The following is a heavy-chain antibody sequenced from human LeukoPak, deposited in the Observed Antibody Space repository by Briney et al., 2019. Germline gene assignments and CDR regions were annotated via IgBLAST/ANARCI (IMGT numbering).Heavy chain of an antibody. CDR3: ARGRRHNWNYGIVVYFDY. J-gene: IGHJ4*02. CDR2: INHSGST. Sequence: KASETLSLTCAVYGGSFSDYYWSWIRQPPGKGLEGIGEINHSGSTNYNPSLKSRVTISVDTSKNQFSLKLSSVTAADTAVYYCARGRRHNWNYGIVVYFDYWGQGTLVTVSS. D-gene: IGHD1-7*01. CDR1: GGSFSDYY. V-gene: IGHV4-34*01.